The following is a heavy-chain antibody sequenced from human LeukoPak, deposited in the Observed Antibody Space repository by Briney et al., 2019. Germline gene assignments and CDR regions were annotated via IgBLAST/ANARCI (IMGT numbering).Heavy chain of an antibody. CDR3: ARRRRLVANFDY. V-gene: IGHV4-39*07. J-gene: IGHJ4*02. CDR2: INHSGST. Sequence: SETLSLTCTVSGGSVSSGSYYWSWIRQPPGKGLEWIGEINHSGSTNYNPSLKSRVTISVDTSKNQFSLKLSSVTAADTAVYYCARRRRLVANFDYWGQGTLVAVSS. D-gene: IGHD3-16*01. CDR1: GGSVSSGSYY.